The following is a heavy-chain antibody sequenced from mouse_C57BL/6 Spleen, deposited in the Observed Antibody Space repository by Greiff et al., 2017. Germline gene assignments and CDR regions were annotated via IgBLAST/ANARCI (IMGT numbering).Heavy chain of an antibody. V-gene: IGHV1-82*01. J-gene: IGHJ4*01. Sequence: QVQLQQSGPELVKPGASVKISCKASGYAFSSSWMNWVKQRPGKGLEWIGRIYPGDGDTNYNGKFKGKATLTADKSSSTAYMQLSSLTSEDSAVYFCARSDYGYDGAMDYWGQGTSVTVSS. CDR1: GYAFSSSW. CDR3: ARSDYGYDGAMDY. CDR2: IYPGDGDT. D-gene: IGHD2-2*01.